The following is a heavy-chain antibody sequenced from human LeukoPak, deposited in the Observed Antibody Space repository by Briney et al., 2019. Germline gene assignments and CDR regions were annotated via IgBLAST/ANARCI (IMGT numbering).Heavy chain of an antibody. CDR3: ARFLGRITISGVVPYGMDV. Sequence: GGSLRLSCAASGISFSNYGMHWVRQAPGKGLEWVSLIYSAGGTYYTDSVKGRFTISRHSSKNTLYLQMNSLRGEDTAVYYCARFLGRITISGVVPYGMDVWGQGTTVTVSS. CDR1: GISFSNYG. D-gene: IGHD3-3*01. CDR2: IYSAGGT. V-gene: IGHV3-53*04. J-gene: IGHJ6*02.